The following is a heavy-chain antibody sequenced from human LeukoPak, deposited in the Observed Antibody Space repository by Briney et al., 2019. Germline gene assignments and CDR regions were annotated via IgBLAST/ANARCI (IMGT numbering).Heavy chain of an antibody. CDR3: AEDTLGYYDFWSGYLAVGYFDY. CDR2: ISWNSGSI. D-gene: IGHD3-3*01. Sequence: GGSLRLSCAASGFTFDDYAMHWVRQAPGKGLEWVSGISWNSGSIGYADSVKGRFTISRDNAKNSLYLQMNSLRAEDTALYYCAEDTLGYYDFWSGYLAVGYFDYWGQGTLVTVSS. V-gene: IGHV3-9*01. J-gene: IGHJ4*02. CDR1: GFTFDDYA.